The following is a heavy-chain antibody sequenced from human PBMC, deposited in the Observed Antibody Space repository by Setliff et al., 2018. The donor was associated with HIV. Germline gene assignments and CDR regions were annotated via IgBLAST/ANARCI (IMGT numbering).Heavy chain of an antibody. J-gene: IGHJ4*02. CDR3: ARARGGNSEWSY. V-gene: IGHV3-74*03. CDR2: INSDGSST. Sequence: RLSCAASGFTFSSYWMHWVRQVPGKGLVWVSRINSDGSSTTYADFVKGRFTISRDNAKNTLYLQMNSLRAEDTAVYSCARARGGNSEWSYWGQGTLVTVSS. CDR1: GFTFSSYW. D-gene: IGHD2-15*01.